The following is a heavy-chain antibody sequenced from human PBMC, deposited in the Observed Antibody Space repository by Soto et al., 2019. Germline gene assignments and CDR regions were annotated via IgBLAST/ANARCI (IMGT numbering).Heavy chain of an antibody. D-gene: IGHD4-4*01. CDR3: AKDPGGNYGLYYYYYYYMDV. CDR2: ISYDGSNK. CDR1: GFTFSGYA. J-gene: IGHJ6*03. V-gene: IGHV3-30-3*01. Sequence: GGSLRLSCAASGFTFSGYAMHWVRQAPGKGLEWVAVISYDGSNKYYADSVKGRFTISRDNSKNTLYLQMNSLRAEDTAVYFCAKDPGGNYGLYYYYYYYMDVWGKGTTVTVSS.